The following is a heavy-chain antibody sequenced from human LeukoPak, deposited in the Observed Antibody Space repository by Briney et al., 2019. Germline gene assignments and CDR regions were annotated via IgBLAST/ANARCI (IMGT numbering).Heavy chain of an antibody. D-gene: IGHD2-15*01. J-gene: IGHJ4*02. Sequence: AAVNVSRKASGYTFTHYGNSWLRQAPGQGLEWMGWSSSYNGNTNNAQQLQGRVTMHPDTSTSTAYMELRSLRSDDTGVYYCATVVAAALFDCWGQGTLVTVSS. CDR2: SSSYNGNT. CDR3: ATVVAAALFDC. V-gene: IGHV1-18*01. CDR1: GYTFTHYG.